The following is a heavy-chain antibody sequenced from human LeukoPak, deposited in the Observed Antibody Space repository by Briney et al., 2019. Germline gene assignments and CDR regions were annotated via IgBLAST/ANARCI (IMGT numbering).Heavy chain of an antibody. Sequence: LPGGSLRLSCAASGFTFSSYEMNWVRQAPGKGLEWVSYISTTGSSIYYADSVKGRFTISRDNVKNLLYLQMNSLRAEDTAVYYCARVQRGIAVALDYWGQGTLATVSS. J-gene: IGHJ4*02. D-gene: IGHD6-19*01. CDR3: ARVQRGIAVALDY. V-gene: IGHV3-48*03. CDR1: GFTFSSYE. CDR2: ISTTGSSI.